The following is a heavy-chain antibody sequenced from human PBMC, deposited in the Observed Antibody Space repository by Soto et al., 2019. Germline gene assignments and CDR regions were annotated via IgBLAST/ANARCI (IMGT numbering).Heavy chain of an antibody. CDR1: GFTFSSYG. CDR2: ISYDGSNK. CDR3: AKNGGFIPAAAGNRRGYYYYGMDV. Sequence: GGSLRLSCAASGFTFSSYGMHWVRQAPGKGLEWVAVISYDGSNKYYADSVKGRFTISRDNSKNTLYLQMNSLRAEETAVYYCAKNGGFIPAAAGNRRGYYYYGMDVWGQGTTVTVSS. J-gene: IGHJ6*02. V-gene: IGHV3-30*18. D-gene: IGHD6-13*01.